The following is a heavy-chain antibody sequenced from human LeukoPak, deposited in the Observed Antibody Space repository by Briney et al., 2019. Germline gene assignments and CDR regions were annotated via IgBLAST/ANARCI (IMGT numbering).Heavy chain of an antibody. CDR1: GGSISSYY. J-gene: IGHJ6*02. V-gene: IGHV4-4*07. D-gene: IGHD3-22*01. CDR3: ARDTYYYDSSGYYYYYYGMNV. CDR2: IYTSGST. Sequence: SETLSLTSTVSGGSISSYYWSWIRQPAGKGLEWIGRIYTSGSTNYNPSLKSRVTMSVDTSKNQFSLKLSSVTAADTAVYYCARDTYYYDSSGYYYYYYGMNVWSQGTTVTVSS.